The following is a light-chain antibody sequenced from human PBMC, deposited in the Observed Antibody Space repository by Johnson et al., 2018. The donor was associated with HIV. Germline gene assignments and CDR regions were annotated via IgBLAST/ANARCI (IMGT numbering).Light chain of an antibody. J-gene: IGLJ1*01. CDR2: DNN. V-gene: IGLV1-51*01. CDR3: GTWDTSLSDYYV. Sequence: QSVLTQSPSVSAAPGQKVTISCSGSSSNIGNNYVSWYQQIPGTAPKLLIYDNNKRPSGIPDRFSGSKSGTSATLGITGLQTGDEADYYCGTWDTSLSDYYVFGTGTKVTVL. CDR1: SSNIGNNY.